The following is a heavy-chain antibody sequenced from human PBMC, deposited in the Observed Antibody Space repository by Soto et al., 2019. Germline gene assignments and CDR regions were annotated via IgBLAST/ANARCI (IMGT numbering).Heavy chain of an antibody. V-gene: IGHV3-66*04. J-gene: IGHJ2*01. CDR3: ARQVGYYWYFDL. Sequence: EVQLVESGGGLVQPGGSLRLSCAASGFTVSSSYMGWVRQAPGKGLQWLSALYTDGNTYYADPVKGRFSIYRDNSKDTLYLQMNSLRADDTAIYYCARQVGYYWYFDLWGRGTLVTVSS. CDR2: LYTDGNT. D-gene: IGHD2-8*02. CDR1: GFTVSSSY.